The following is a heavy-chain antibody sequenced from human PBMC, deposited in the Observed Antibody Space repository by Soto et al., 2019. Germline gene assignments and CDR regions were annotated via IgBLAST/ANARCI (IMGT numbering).Heavy chain of an antibody. CDR1: GGSFSLYY. V-gene: IGHV4-34*01. D-gene: IGHD3-16*01. CDR3: ARARRGDYRSRGGFGMDV. Sequence: PSETLSLTCAASGGSFSLYYWTWIRQPPGKGLEWLGEINYSGNTNYKPSLKSRASISVDTSKTQFSLKLRSVTAADTALYYCARARRGDYRSRGGFGMDVWGQGTTVTVSS. J-gene: IGHJ6*02. CDR2: INYSGNT.